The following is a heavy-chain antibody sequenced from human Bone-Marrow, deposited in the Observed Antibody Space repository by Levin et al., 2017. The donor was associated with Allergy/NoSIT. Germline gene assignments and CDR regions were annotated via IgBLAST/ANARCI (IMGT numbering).Heavy chain of an antibody. CDR2: ISYDGSNK. D-gene: IGHD3-22*01. CDR3: ARDVFSGYYYGSGAFDI. V-gene: IGHV3-30*04. J-gene: IGHJ3*02. Sequence: GGSLRLSCAASGFTFSSYAMHWVRQAPGKGLEWVAVISYDGSNKYYADSVKGRFTISRDNSKNTLYLQMNSLRAEDTAVYYCARDVFSGYYYGSGAFDIWGQGTMVTVSS. CDR1: GFTFSSYA.